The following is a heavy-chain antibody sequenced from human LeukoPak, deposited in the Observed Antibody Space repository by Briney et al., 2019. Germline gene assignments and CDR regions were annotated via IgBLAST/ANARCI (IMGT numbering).Heavy chain of an antibody. CDR3: AKERRITMIVVEWYFDL. J-gene: IGHJ2*01. CDR1: GFTFSSYA. V-gene: IGHV3-23*01. CDR2: ISGSGGST. Sequence: GGSLRLSCAASGFTFSSYAMSWVRQAPGKGLEWVSAISGSGGSTYYADSVKGRFTISRDNSKNTLYLQMNSLRAEDTAVYYCAKERRITMIVVEWYFDLWGRGTLVTVSS. D-gene: IGHD3-22*01.